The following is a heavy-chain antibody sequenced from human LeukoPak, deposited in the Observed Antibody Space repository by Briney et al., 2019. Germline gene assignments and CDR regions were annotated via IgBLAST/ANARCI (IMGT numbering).Heavy chain of an antibody. V-gene: IGHV3-23*01. J-gene: IGHJ5*02. CDR2: ISGSGGST. D-gene: IGHD3-10*01. CDR3: AKDGPILLWFGESNNWFDP. Sequence: GGSLRLSCAASGFTFSSYAMSWVRQAPGKGLEWVSAISGSGGSTYYADSVKGRFTISRDNSKNTLYLQMNSLRAEDTAVYYCAKDGPILLWFGESNNWFDPWGQGTLVTVSS. CDR1: GFTFSSYA.